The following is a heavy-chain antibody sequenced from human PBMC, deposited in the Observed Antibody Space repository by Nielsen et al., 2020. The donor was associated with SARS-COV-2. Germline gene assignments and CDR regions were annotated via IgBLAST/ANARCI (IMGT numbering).Heavy chain of an antibody. Sequence: EGSLRLSCAASGFTFRNHEMNWVRQIPGKGLEWVSYISNSGSVISYADSLKSRFTISRDNAQNSLYLQMNSLRVEDTGIYYCARDPGVAVGEDGFDTWGQGTMVTVSS. J-gene: IGHJ3*02. D-gene: IGHD6-19*01. CDR3: ARDPGVAVGEDGFDT. V-gene: IGHV3-48*03. CDR1: GFTFRNHE. CDR2: ISNSGSVI.